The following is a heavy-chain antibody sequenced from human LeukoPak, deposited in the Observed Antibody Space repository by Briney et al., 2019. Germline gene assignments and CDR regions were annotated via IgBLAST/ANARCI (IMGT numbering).Heavy chain of an antibody. D-gene: IGHD6-6*01. CDR1: GYTFTGYY. Sequence: WASVKVSCKASGYTFTGYYMHWVRQAPGQGLEWMGWISPNSGGTNYAQKFQGRVTMTRDTSISTAYMELSRLRSDDTAVYYCVRVVDSSSPEHDYWGQGTLVTVSS. J-gene: IGHJ4*02. CDR2: ISPNSGGT. CDR3: VRVVDSSSPEHDY. V-gene: IGHV1-2*02.